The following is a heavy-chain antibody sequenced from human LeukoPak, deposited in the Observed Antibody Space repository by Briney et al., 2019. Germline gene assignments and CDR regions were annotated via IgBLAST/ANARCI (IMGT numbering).Heavy chain of an antibody. CDR1: GFTFSSYS. CDR2: ISSSSSYI. D-gene: IGHD3-22*01. V-gene: IGHV3-21*01. J-gene: IGHJ4*02. Sequence: GGSLRLSCAASGFTFSSYSMNWVRQAPGKGLEWVSSISSSSSYIYYADSVKGRFTISRDNSKNTLYLQMNSLRAEDTAVYYCARDYYDSTSFDYWGQGTLVTVSS. CDR3: ARDYYDSTSFDY.